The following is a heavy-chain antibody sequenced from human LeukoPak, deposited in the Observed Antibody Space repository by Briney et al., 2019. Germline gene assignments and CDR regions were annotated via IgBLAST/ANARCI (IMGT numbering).Heavy chain of an antibody. D-gene: IGHD3-22*01. CDR3: ASDSSGYLALHYYYYGMDV. CDR2: ISAYNGNT. Sequence: GASVKVSCKASGYTFTSYGISWVRQAPGQGLEWMGWISAYNGNTNYAQKLQGRVTMTTDTSTSTAYMELRSLRSDDTAVHYCASDSSGYLALHYYYYGMDVWGQGTTVTVSS. CDR1: GYTFTSYG. J-gene: IGHJ6*02. V-gene: IGHV1-18*01.